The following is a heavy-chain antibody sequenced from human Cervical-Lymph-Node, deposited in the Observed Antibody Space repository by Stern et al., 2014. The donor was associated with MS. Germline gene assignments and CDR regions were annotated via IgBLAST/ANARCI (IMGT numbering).Heavy chain of an antibody. J-gene: IGHJ5*02. CDR1: GGTFSKFP. Sequence: VHLVESGAEVTKPGSSVKVSCKASGGTFSKFPSSWVRQAPGQGLEWMGGIFPVFGTPTYAQEFRGRVTITADVSMSTVYMELSSLRSDDTAVYYCALSSETSDRWYSLGYDLWGQGTLVTVSS. CDR2: IFPVFGTP. CDR3: ALSSETSDRWYSLGYDL. V-gene: IGHV1-69*01. D-gene: IGHD6-13*01.